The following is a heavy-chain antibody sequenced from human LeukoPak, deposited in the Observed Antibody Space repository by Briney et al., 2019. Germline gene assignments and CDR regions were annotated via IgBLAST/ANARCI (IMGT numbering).Heavy chain of an antibody. CDR2: ISRSGGNT. V-gene: IGHV3-64*01. J-gene: IGHJ4*02. CDR1: GVTISTSS. Sequence: GGTLRLSCAASGVTISTSSMHWVRQAPGKGLEFVSAISRSGGNTYYANSVKGRFTISRDTSKNTLYLQVGSLRVEDMAVYYCARVGDRSGNGYSHWGEGSLVTVSS. D-gene: IGHD2-2*03. CDR3: ARVGDRSGNGYSH.